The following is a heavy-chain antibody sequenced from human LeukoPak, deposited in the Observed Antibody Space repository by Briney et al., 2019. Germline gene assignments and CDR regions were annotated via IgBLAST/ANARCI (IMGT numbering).Heavy chain of an antibody. CDR3: ARGGYYGGSGTYGFFDY. D-gene: IGHD3-10*01. J-gene: IGHJ4*02. V-gene: IGHV7-4-1*02. Sequence: ASVKVSCKASGYTFTSYAMSWVRQAPGQGLEWMGWINTETGNPTYAQGFTEQFVFSVDTSVNTAYLQISSLRTEDTAVYYCARGGYYGGSGTYGFFDYWGQGSLVTVSS. CDR2: INTETGNP. CDR1: GYTFTSYA.